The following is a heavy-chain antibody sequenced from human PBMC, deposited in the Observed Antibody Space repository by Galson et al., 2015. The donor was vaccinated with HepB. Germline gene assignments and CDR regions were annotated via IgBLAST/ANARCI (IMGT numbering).Heavy chain of an antibody. Sequence: SVKVSCKASGGTFSSYAISWVRQAPGQGLEWMGWINAGNGNTKYSQKFQGRVTMTTDTSTSTAYMELRSLRSDDTAVYYCAREGAIEYSSSSAIDYWGQGTLVTVSS. D-gene: IGHD6-6*01. CDR2: INAGNGNT. CDR3: AREGAIEYSSSSAIDY. J-gene: IGHJ4*02. V-gene: IGHV1-18*01. CDR1: GGTFSSYA.